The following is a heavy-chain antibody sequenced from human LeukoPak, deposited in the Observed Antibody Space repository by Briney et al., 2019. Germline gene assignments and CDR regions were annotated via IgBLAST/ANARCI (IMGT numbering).Heavy chain of an antibody. CDR2: IKKDGSEQ. V-gene: IGHV3-7*01. CDR3: AKSITFGGVILFDAFDI. J-gene: IGHJ3*02. D-gene: IGHD3-16*01. CDR1: GFSFSDHW. Sequence: GGSLRLSCVASGFSFSDHWMNWFRQAPGKGLEWVATIKKDGSEQYYVDSMKGRLTISRDNAKNSVYLQIHNLRAEDTAVYYCAKSITFGGVILFDAFDIWGQGTLVTVSS.